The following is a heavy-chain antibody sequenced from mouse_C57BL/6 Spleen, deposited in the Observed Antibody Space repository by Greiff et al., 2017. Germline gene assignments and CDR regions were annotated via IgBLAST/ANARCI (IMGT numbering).Heavy chain of an antibody. Sequence: QVQLQQPGAELVRPGSSVKLSCKASGYTFTSYWMHWVKQRPIQGLEWIGNIDPSDSETHYNQKFKDKATLTVDKSSSTAYMQLSSLTSEDSAVYYCARGRVRYAMDYWGQGTSVTVSS. CDR2: IDPSDSET. V-gene: IGHV1-52*01. CDR1: GYTFTSYW. J-gene: IGHJ4*01. CDR3: ARGRVRYAMDY. D-gene: IGHD2-14*01.